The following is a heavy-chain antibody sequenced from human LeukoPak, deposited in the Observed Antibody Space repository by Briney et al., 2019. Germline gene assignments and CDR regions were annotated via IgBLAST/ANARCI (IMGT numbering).Heavy chain of an antibody. D-gene: IGHD3-9*01. CDR2: LNWNGGST. V-gene: IGHV3-20*04. J-gene: IGHJ4*02. CDR3: ARARYLGWLAPIIDKGILFDY. Sequence: PGGSLRLSCAASGFSFDDYVMSWVRQAPGKGLEWVSGLNWNGGSTGYADSVKGRFTIYRDNAKNSLYLQMNSLRAEDTAVYYCARARYLGWLAPIIDKGILFDYWGQGTLVTVSS. CDR1: GFSFDDYV.